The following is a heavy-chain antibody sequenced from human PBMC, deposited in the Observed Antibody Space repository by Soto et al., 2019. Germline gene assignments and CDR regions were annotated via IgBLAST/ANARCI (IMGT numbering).Heavy chain of an antibody. Sequence: SETLSLTCAVYGGSFSGYYWSWIRQPPGKGLEWIGEINHSGSTNYNPSLKSRVTISVDTSKNQFSLKLSSVTAADTAVYYCARVGYSSSWYLDFNHYYGMDVWGQGTTVTVSS. V-gene: IGHV4-34*01. J-gene: IGHJ6*02. CDR2: INHSGST. CDR1: GGSFSGYY. D-gene: IGHD6-13*01. CDR3: ARVGYSSSWYLDFNHYYGMDV.